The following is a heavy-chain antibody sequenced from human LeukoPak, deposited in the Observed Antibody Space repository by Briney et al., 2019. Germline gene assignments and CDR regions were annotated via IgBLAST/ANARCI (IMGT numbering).Heavy chain of an antibody. J-gene: IGHJ4*02. CDR2: IKQDGSDK. CDR1: GFIFSKYW. CDR3: ARDVVEEQLVEFDY. D-gene: IGHD6-6*01. V-gene: IGHV3-7*01. Sequence: PGGSLRLSCEASGFIFSKYWMAWVRQAPGKGLEWVANIKQDGSDKYYEDSVKGRFNISRDNAKNSVFLQMNSLRAEDTAVYYCARDVVEEQLVEFDYWGQGTLVTVSS.